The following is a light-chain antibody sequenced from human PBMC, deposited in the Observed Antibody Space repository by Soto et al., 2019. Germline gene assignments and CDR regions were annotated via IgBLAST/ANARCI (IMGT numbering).Light chain of an antibody. V-gene: IGKV3-20*01. CDR3: QQYKNWPL. J-gene: IGKJ5*01. CDR2: GAS. Sequence: ESVLTQSPGTLSLSPGERATLSCRASQSVSTSHLAWYQQKPGQAPRLLIHGASARATGIPARFRGSGSGTDFTLTITRLEPEDFAVYYCQQYKNWPLFGQGTRLEIK. CDR1: QSVSTSH.